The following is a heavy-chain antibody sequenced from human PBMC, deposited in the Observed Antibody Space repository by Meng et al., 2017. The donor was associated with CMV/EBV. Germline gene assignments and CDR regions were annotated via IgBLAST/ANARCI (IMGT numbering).Heavy chain of an antibody. J-gene: IGHJ4*02. CDR3: ARDLKRWRITIFPY. CDR1: GYTFTGYY. V-gene: IGHV1-2*02. CDR2: INPNSGGT. Sequence: ASVKVSCKASGYTFTGYYMHWVRQAPGQGLEWMGWINPNSGGTNYAQKFQGRATMTRDTSISTAYMELSRLRSDDTAVYYCARDLKRWRITIFPYWGQGTLVTVSS. D-gene: IGHD3-3*01.